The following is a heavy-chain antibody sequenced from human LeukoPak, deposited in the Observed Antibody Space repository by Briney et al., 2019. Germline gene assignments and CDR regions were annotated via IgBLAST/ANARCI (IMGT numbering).Heavy chain of an antibody. Sequence: GGSLRLSCAASGFTFSSYGMHWVRQAPGKGLEWVAVISYDGSNKYYADSVKGRFTISRDNSKNTLYLQMNSLRAEDTAVYYCVRKLIAARTYCFDYWGQGTLVTVSS. CDR1: GFTFSSYG. D-gene: IGHD6-13*01. CDR2: ISYDGSNK. J-gene: IGHJ4*02. CDR3: VRKLIAARTYCFDY. V-gene: IGHV3-30*03.